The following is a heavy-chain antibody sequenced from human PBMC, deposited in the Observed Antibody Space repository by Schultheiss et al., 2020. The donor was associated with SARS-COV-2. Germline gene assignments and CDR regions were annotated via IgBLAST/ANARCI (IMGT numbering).Heavy chain of an antibody. D-gene: IGHD5-24*01. Sequence: GGSLRLSCAASGFTFSMYWMHWVRQAPGKGLVWVSRINSDGSSTTYADSVKGRFTTSRDNAKNTVYLQMNSLRADDTAVYYCARGRDNYQPGYYYGMDVWGQGTTVTVSS. CDR2: INSDGSST. CDR1: GFTFSMYW. J-gene: IGHJ6*02. V-gene: IGHV3-74*01. CDR3: ARGRDNYQPGYYYGMDV.